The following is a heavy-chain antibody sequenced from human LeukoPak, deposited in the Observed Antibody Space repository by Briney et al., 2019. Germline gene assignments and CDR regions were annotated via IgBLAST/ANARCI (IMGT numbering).Heavy chain of an antibody. V-gene: IGHV4-34*01. CDR1: GGSFSGYY. CDR2: INHSGST. J-gene: IGHJ3*02. D-gene: IGHD2-15*01. Sequence: SETLSLTCAVYGGSFSGYYWSWIRQPPGKGLEWIGEINHSGSTNYNPSLKSRVTISVDTSKNQFSLKLSSVTAADTAVYYCARAAARTADAFDIWGQGTMVTVSS. CDR3: ARAAARTADAFDI.